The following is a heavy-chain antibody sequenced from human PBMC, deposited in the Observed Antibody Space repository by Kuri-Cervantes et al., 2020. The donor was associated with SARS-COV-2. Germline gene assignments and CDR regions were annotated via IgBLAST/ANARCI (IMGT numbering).Heavy chain of an antibody. V-gene: IGHV4-59*01. D-gene: IGHD1-26*01. Sequence: GSLRLSCTVSGGSISSYYWSWIRQPPGKGLEWIGYIYYSGSTNYNPSLKSRVTISVDTSKNQFSLKLSSVTAADTAVYYCARVRGSYNYFDYWGQGTPVTVSS. CDR3: ARVRGSYNYFDY. J-gene: IGHJ4*02. CDR2: IYYSGST. CDR1: GGSISSYY.